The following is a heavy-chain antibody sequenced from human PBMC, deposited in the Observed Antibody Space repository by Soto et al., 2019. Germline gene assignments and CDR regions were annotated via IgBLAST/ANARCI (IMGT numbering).Heavy chain of an antibody. J-gene: IGHJ4*02. V-gene: IGHV2-5*02. D-gene: IGHD2-15*01. CDR3: AHRYCSGGRCQDFDY. Sequence: QITLKESGPTLVKPTQTLTLTCTFSGFSLTTTGVAVGWIRQPPGKALEWLALIYWDDDRRYSPSLRNRLTITKDTSKNQVVLTVTNMDPVDTATYYGAHRYCSGGRCQDFDYWGQGTLVTVSS. CDR1: GFSLTTTGVA. CDR2: IYWDDDR.